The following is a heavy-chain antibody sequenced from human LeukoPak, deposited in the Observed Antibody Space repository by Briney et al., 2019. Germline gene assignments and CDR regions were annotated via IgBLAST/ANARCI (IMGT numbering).Heavy chain of an antibody. CDR3: ARDSSGPHSYDY. Sequence: SETLSLTCTVSGGSISSGGYYWSWIRQPPGKGLEWIGYIYHSGSTYYNPSLKSRVTISVDRSKNQFSLKLSSVTAADTAVYYCARDSSGPHSYDYWGQGTLVTVSS. CDR1: GGSISSGGYY. D-gene: IGHD6-19*01. CDR2: IYHSGST. J-gene: IGHJ4*02. V-gene: IGHV4-30-2*01.